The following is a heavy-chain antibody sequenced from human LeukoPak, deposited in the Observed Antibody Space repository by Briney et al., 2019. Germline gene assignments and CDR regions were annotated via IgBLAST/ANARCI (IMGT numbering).Heavy chain of an antibody. CDR3: AVRGVVVTATD. CDR1: GGSISITNYS. D-gene: IGHD2-15*01. J-gene: IGHJ4*02. V-gene: IGHV4-39*01. CDR2: IHYSGST. Sequence: SETLSLTCTVSGGSISITNYSWGWIRQPPGKGLEWIGSIHYSGSTYYNPSLKSRLTISVDTSKNQFSLKMSSVTAADTAVHYCAVRGVVVTATDWGQGTLVTVSS.